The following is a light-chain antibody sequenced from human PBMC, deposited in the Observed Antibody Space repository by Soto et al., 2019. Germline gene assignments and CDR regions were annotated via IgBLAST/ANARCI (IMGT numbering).Light chain of an antibody. J-gene: IGLJ2*01. V-gene: IGLV2-14*01. Sequence: QSVLTHPASVSGSPGQSITISCTGTSSDVGGYNYVSWYQQHPGKAPKLMIYDVSNRPSGVSNRFSGSKSGNTASLTISGLQAEDAADYYCSSYTSSSTKVFGGGTQLTVL. CDR1: SSDVGGYNY. CDR3: SSYTSSSTKV. CDR2: DVS.